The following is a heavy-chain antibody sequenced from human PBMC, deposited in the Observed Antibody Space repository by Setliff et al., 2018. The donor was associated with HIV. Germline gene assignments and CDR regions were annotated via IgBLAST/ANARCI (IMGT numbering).Heavy chain of an antibody. J-gene: IGHJ4*02. CDR3: STEAWKPLDH. D-gene: IGHD1-1*01. CDR2: IKEDGSQK. Sequence: PGGSLRLSCAASGFPFSVYSMTWVRQAPGKGLEWVANIKEDGSQKNYGDSVKCRFIISKDDAKNSLYLQMNSLRVEDTAVYYCSTEAWKPLDHWGQGTQVTVSS. CDR1: GFPFSVYS. V-gene: IGHV3-7*01.